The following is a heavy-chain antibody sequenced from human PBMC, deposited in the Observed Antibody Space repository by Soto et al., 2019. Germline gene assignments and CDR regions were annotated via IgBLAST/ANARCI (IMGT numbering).Heavy chain of an antibody. V-gene: IGHV4-31*03. Sequence: QVQLQESGPGLVKPSQTLSLTCTVSGGSISSGGYYWSWIRQHPGKGLEWIGYIYYSGSTYYNPSLKSRVTISVDTSKNQFSLKLSAVTAADTAVYYCARELRFGEDYYGMDVWGQGTTVTVSS. J-gene: IGHJ6*02. CDR1: GGSISSGGYY. CDR2: IYYSGST. CDR3: ARELRFGEDYYGMDV. D-gene: IGHD3-10*01.